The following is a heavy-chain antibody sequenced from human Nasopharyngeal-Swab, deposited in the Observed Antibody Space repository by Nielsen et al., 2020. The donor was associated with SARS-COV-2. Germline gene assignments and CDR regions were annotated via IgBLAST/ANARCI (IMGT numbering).Heavy chain of an antibody. V-gene: IGHV3-30*18. CDR2: ISYDGSNK. J-gene: IGHJ4*02. CDR1: GFTFSSYV. CDR3: AKDVFKYSYGYFY. Sequence: GGSLRLSCAASGFTFSSYVMHWVRQAPGKGLEWVAVISYDGSNKYYADSVKGRFTISRDNSKNTLYLQMNSLRAEDTAVYYCAKDVFKYSYGYFYWGKGTLVTVSS. D-gene: IGHD5-18*01.